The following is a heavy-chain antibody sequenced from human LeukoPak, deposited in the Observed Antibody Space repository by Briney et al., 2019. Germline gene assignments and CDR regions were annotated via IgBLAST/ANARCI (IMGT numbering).Heavy chain of an antibody. D-gene: IGHD6-25*01. Sequence: SETLSLTCTVSGGSISSYYWSWIRQPPGKGLEWIGYIYYSGSTNYNPSLKSRVTISVDTSKNQFSLKLSSMTAADTAVYYCARHGTAADYWGQGTLVTVSS. V-gene: IGHV4-59*08. CDR3: ARHGTAADY. J-gene: IGHJ4*02. CDR1: GGSISSYY. CDR2: IYYSGST.